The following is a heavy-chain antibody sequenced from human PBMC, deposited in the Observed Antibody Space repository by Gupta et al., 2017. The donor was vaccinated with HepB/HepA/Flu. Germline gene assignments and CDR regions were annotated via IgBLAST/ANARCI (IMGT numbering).Heavy chain of an antibody. Sequence: QVQLVHSVAEVKKPGASVKVSCKGSGYSFSNYDIHWVSQAPGQRLQWMGWINAGNGKTGYSQKYQGRVTITRDTSASTVYMELSSLTSEDTAVYYCARERTAATDPFDVWGQGTMVTVSS. V-gene: IGHV1-3*01. CDR3: ARERTAATDPFDV. J-gene: IGHJ3*01. CDR1: GYSFSNYD. CDR2: INAGNGKT. D-gene: IGHD6-25*01.